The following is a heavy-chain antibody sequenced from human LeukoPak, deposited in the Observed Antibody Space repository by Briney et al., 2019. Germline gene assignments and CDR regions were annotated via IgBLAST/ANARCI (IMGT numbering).Heavy chain of an antibody. Sequence: GGSLRLSCAASGFTFDDYAMHWVRQAPGKGLEWVSGISWNSGSIGYADSVKGRFTISRDNAKNSLYLQMNSLRAEDTALYYCAKDRFLAVAGGNFDYWGQGTLVTVSS. CDR1: GFTFDDYA. D-gene: IGHD6-19*01. CDR2: ISWNSGSI. V-gene: IGHV3-9*01. CDR3: AKDRFLAVAGGNFDY. J-gene: IGHJ4*02.